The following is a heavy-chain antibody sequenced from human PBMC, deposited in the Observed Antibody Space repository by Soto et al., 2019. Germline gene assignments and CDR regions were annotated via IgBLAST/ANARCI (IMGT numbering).Heavy chain of an antibody. CDR2: IYYSGST. J-gene: IGHJ3*02. CDR3: ARVLKTTRLHHDAFDI. V-gene: IGHV4-30-4*01. CDR1: GGSISSGDYY. Sequence: PSETLSLTCTVSGGSISSGDYYWSWIRQPPGKGLEWIGYIYYSGSTYYNPSLKSRVTISVDTSKNQFSLKLSSVTAADTAVYYCARVLKTTRLHHDAFDIWGQGKMVTVSS. D-gene: IGHD1-7*01.